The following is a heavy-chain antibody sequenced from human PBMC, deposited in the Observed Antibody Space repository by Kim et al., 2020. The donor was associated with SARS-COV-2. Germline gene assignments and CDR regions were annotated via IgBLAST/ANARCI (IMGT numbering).Heavy chain of an antibody. J-gene: IGHJ4*02. Sequence: KFQGRVTITRDTSISTAYMELSRLRSDDTAVYYCAREDYYDSSGYTPFDYWGQGTLVTVSS. D-gene: IGHD3-22*01. CDR3: AREDYYDSSGYTPFDY. V-gene: IGHV1-2*02.